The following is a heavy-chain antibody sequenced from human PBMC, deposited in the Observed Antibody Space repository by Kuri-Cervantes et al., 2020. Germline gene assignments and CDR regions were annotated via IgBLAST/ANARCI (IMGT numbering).Heavy chain of an antibody. D-gene: IGHD1-1*01. V-gene: IGHV4-39*01. CDR2: IYYRGST. CDR1: GGSISSRSYY. CDR3: ARFSPSDDYNRNDGWDYYYGMDV. J-gene: IGHJ6*04. Sequence: SETLSLTSTVAGGSISSRSYYWGWILQPPVKGLEWIGSIYYRGSTYYNPSLKSRVTISVDTSKNQFSLKLSSVTAADTAVYYCARFSPSDDYNRNDGWDYYYGMDVWGKGTTVTVSS.